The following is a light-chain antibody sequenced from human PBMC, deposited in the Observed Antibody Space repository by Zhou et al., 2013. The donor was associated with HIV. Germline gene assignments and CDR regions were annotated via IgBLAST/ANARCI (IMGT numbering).Light chain of an antibody. V-gene: IGKV3-20*01. CDR2: AAS. CDR1: QGIRND. CDR3: QQYGSSPLT. J-gene: IGKJ4*01. Sequence: TQSPSSLSASVRDRVTITCRASQGIRNDLGWYQQKPGQAPRLLIKAASRRATGIPDRFSGSGSGTDFTLTISRLEPEDFAVYYCQQYGSSPLTFGGGTKVEIK.